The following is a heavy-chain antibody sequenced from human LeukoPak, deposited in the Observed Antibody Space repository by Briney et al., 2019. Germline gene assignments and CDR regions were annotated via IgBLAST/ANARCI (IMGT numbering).Heavy chain of an antibody. CDR3: AKERDPYSYGPFDY. V-gene: IGHV3-30*18. CDR2: ISYDGSNK. J-gene: IGHJ4*02. D-gene: IGHD5-18*01. CDR1: GFTFSSYG. Sequence: PGRFLRLSSAASGFTFSSYGMHWVRQAPGKGLEWVAVISYDGSNKYYADSVKGRFTISRDNSKNTLYLQLNSLRAEDTAVYYCAKERDPYSYGPFDYWGQGTLVTVSS.